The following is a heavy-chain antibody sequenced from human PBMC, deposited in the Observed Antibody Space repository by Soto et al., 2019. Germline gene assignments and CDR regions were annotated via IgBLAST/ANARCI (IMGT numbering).Heavy chain of an antibody. J-gene: IGHJ4*02. V-gene: IGHV1-8*01. CDR3: ARGAMYAPPPDY. Sequence: QVQLVQSGAEVKKPGASVKVSCKASGYTFTSYDINWVRQATGQGLEWMGWMNPNSGNTGYVQKFQGRVIMTRNTSISTAYMELSSLRSEDTAVYFCARGAMYAPPPDYWGQGTLVTVSS. D-gene: IGHD2-8*01. CDR2: MNPNSGNT. CDR1: GYTFTSYD.